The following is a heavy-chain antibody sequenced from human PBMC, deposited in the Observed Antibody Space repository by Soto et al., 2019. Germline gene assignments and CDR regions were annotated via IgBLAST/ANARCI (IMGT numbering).Heavy chain of an antibody. CDR3: AHSLGYYDSSGYWALFDY. D-gene: IGHD3-22*01. CDR1: GFSLSTGGMG. CDR2: IYWDDDK. J-gene: IGHJ4*02. Sequence: SGPTLVNPTQTLTLTCTFSGFSLSTGGMGVGWIRQPPGKALEWLALIYWDDDKRYSPSLKSRLTITKDTSKNQVVLTMTNMDPVDTATYYCAHSLGYYDSSGYWALFDYWGQGTLVTVSS. V-gene: IGHV2-5*02.